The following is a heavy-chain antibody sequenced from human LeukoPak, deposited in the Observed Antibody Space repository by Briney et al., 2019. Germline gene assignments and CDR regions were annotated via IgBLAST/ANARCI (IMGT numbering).Heavy chain of an antibody. V-gene: IGHV3-23*01. Sequence: PGGSLRLSCAASGFTFGSYAMNWVRQAPGKGLEWVSVISDSGGRTYYADSVKGRFTISRDNAKYTLYLQMSSLRAEDTAVYYCTTVIPAAWGQGTLVTVSS. J-gene: IGHJ4*02. D-gene: IGHD1-1*01. CDR1: GFTFGSYA. CDR3: TTVIPAA. CDR2: ISDSGGRT.